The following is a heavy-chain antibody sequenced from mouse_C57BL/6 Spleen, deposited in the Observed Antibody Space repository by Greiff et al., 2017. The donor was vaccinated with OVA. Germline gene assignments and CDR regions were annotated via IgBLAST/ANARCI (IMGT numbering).Heavy chain of an antibody. CDR1: GYTFTSYT. D-gene: IGHD2-12*01. Sequence: QVQLQQSGAELARPGASVKMSCKASGYTFTSYTMHWVKQRPGQGLEWIGYINPSSGYTKYNQKFKDKATLTADKSSSTAYMQLSSLTSEDSAVYYCARWDYTLYYFDYWGQGTTLTVSS. CDR2: INPSSGYT. V-gene: IGHV1-4*01. CDR3: ARWDYTLYYFDY. J-gene: IGHJ2*01.